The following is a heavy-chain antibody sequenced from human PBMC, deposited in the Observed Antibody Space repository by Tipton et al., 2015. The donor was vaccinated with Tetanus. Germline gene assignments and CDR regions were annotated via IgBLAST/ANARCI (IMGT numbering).Heavy chain of an antibody. D-gene: IGHD3-16*01. Sequence: GLVKPSETLSLTCAVNGESYSEYYWSWIRQPPGKGLEWIGEINHSGSTNYNASLKSRVTISLDTSKNQFSLKLNSVTAADTAVYYCARRGYDYVWGALNYWGQGTLVTVSS. CDR1: GESYSEYY. CDR2: INHSGST. CDR3: ARRGYDYVWGALNY. V-gene: IGHV4-34*01. J-gene: IGHJ4*02.